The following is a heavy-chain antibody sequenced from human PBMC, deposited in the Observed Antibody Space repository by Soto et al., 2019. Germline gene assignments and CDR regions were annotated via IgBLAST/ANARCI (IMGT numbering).Heavy chain of an antibody. CDR1: GDSISSGGYS. Sequence: QLQLQESGSGLVKPSQTLSLTCAVSGDSISSGGYSWIWIRQPPGEGLEWIGYIYESGSTYCNPSLKSRVTMSEDRSKNQFSLKLTSVTAADTAVYYCARSAFCGGDCYSEYFQQWGQGTLVTVSS. V-gene: IGHV4-30-2*01. D-gene: IGHD2-21*02. CDR2: IYESGST. J-gene: IGHJ1*01. CDR3: ARSAFCGGDCYSEYFQQ.